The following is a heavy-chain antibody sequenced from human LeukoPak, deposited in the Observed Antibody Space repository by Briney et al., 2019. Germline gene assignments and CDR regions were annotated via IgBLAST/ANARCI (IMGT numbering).Heavy chain of an antibody. CDR1: GFTFSSYA. CDR3: ASQQWELLLHFQH. Sequence: GGSLRLSCAASGFTFSSYAMSWARQAPGKGLEWVSAISGSGGSTYYADSVKGRFTISRDNSKNTLYLQMNSLRAEDTAVYYCASQQWELLLHFQHWGQGTLVTVSS. D-gene: IGHD1-26*01. J-gene: IGHJ1*01. CDR2: ISGSGGST. V-gene: IGHV3-23*01.